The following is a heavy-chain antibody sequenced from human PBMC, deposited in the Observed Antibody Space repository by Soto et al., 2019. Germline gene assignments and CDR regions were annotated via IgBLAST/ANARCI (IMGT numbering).Heavy chain of an antibody. CDR2: ISTNSRVI. J-gene: IGHJ4*02. Sequence: GGSLRLSCAASGFTFSNSNMDWVRQAPGKGLEWISYISTNSRVIYYADSVKGRFTISRDNAKNSLFLQMSGLRDEDTAVYYCARESNMGDFWGQGTLVTVSS. CDR1: GFTFSNSN. V-gene: IGHV3-48*02. CDR3: ARESNMGDF. D-gene: IGHD3-10*01.